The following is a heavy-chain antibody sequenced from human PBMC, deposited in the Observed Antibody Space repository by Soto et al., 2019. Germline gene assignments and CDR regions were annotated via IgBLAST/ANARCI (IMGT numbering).Heavy chain of an antibody. J-gene: IGHJ4*02. CDR3: AREGSYSAYNFAHGIQLWSFDF. CDR1: GASTRSYY. CDR2: IFSSGST. D-gene: IGHD5-12*01. Sequence: ASETLSLTCSVFGASTRSYYWGWVRQPAGKGLEWNGGIFSSGSTSFNPSLESRVAMSVDTSKNHFSLNLSSVTAADMAVYYCAREGSYSAYNFAHGIQLWSFDFWGQGALVTVSS. V-gene: IGHV4-4*07.